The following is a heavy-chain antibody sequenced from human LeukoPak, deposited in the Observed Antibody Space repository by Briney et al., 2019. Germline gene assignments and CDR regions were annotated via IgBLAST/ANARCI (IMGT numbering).Heavy chain of an antibody. CDR1: GGSFSGYY. D-gene: IGHD5-18*01. Sequence: PSETLSLTCAVYGGSFSGYYWSWIRQPPGKRLEWIGEINHSGSTNYNPSLKSRVTISVDTSKNQFSLKLSSVTAADTAVYYCARGIQLWSIPYYYYMDVWGKGTTVTVSS. J-gene: IGHJ6*03. V-gene: IGHV4-34*01. CDR2: INHSGST. CDR3: ARGIQLWSIPYYYYMDV.